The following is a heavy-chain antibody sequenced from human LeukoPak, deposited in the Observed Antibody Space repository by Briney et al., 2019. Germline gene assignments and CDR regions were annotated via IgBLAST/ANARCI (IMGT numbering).Heavy chain of an antibody. D-gene: IGHD3-10*01. V-gene: IGHV3-23*01. J-gene: IGHJ4*02. Sequence: GGSLRLSCAASGFTFSSYAMSWVRQAPGKGLEWVSAISGSGGSTYYADSVKGRFTISRDNSKNTLYLQMNSLRAEDTAVYYCVKDLGRITMVRGVINTPDYWGQGTLVTVSS. CDR2: ISGSGGST. CDR3: VKDLGRITMVRGVINTPDY. CDR1: GFTFSSYA.